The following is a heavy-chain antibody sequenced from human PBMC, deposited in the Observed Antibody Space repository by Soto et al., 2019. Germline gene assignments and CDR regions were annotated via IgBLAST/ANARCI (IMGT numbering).Heavy chain of an antibody. D-gene: IGHD3-22*01. CDR2: IIPIFGTA. V-gene: IGHV1-69*01. CDR1: GGTFSSYA. Sequence: QVQLVQSGAEVKKPGSSVKVSCKASGGTFSSYAISWVRQAPGQGLEWMGGIIPIFGTANYAQKFQGRVTISADESTSTAYMELSSLRSEDTAVYYCARKDSSGFRYYYYGMDVWRQGTTVTVSS. J-gene: IGHJ6*02. CDR3: ARKDSSGFRYYYYGMDV.